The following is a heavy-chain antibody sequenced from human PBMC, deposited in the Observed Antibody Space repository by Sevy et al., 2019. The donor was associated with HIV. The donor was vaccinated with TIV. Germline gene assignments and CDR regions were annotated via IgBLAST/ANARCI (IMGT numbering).Heavy chain of an antibody. CDR1: GFTFSSYG. Sequence: GGSLRLSCAASGFTFSSYGMHWVRQAPGKGLEWVAVISYDGSNKYYAHSVKGRFTISRDNSKNTLYVQMNSLRAEDTAVYYCAKDRGLAPTGTYYYGLDVWGQGTTVTVSS. V-gene: IGHV3-30*18. D-gene: IGHD6-13*01. CDR2: ISYDGSNK. CDR3: AKDRGLAPTGTYYYGLDV. J-gene: IGHJ6*02.